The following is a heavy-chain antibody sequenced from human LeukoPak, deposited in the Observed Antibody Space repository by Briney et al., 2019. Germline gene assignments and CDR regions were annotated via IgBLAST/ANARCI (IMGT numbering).Heavy chain of an antibody. CDR2: ISGSGGTT. J-gene: IGHJ4*02. CDR1: GFTFSIYA. CDR3: ARGQGGVMITFGGVIVFDY. D-gene: IGHD3-16*02. Sequence: GGSLRLSCAASGFTFSIYAMGWVRQAPGKGLEWVSAISGSGGTTYYADSVKGRFTVSRANSMNTLYLQMNSLRAEDTAVYYCARGQGGVMITFGGVIVFDYWGQGTLVPDSS. V-gene: IGHV3-23*01.